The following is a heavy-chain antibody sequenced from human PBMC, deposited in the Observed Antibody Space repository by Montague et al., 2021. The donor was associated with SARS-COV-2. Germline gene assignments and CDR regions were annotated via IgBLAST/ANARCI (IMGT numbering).Heavy chain of an antibody. Sequence: SETLSLTCTVSGGSISSGGYYWSWIRQHPGKGLEWIGFIYYSGSTNCNPSLKSRVTTSVGTSKNQFSLKLSSVTAADTAVYYCARLGLQLLGRHYFDYWGQGTLVTVSS. CDR1: GGSISSGGYY. J-gene: IGHJ4*02. V-gene: IGHV4-61*08. CDR2: IYYSGST. D-gene: IGHD5-24*01. CDR3: ARLGLQLLGRHYFDY.